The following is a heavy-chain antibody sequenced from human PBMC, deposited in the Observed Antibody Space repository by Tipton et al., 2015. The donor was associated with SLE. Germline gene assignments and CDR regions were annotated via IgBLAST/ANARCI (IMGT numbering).Heavy chain of an antibody. D-gene: IGHD7-27*01. J-gene: IGHJ4*02. V-gene: IGHV4-59*11. Sequence: LRLSCTVSGGSISSHYWSWIRQPPGKGLEWIGYIYYSGSTNYNPSLKSRVTISVDTSKNQFSLKLSSVTAADTAVYYCARDPGYWGQGTLVTVSS. CDR2: IYYSGST. CDR3: ARDPGY. CDR1: GGSISSHY.